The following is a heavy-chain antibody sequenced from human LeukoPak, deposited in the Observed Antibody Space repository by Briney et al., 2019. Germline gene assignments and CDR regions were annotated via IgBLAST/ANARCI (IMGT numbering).Heavy chain of an antibody. CDR1: GGSISSYY. CDR2: IYYSGST. V-gene: IGHV4-59*01. J-gene: IGHJ1*01. CDR3: ARGGIAAAGTWDFQH. D-gene: IGHD6-13*01. Sequence: SETLSLTCTVSGGSISSYYWSWIRQPPGKGLEWIGYIYYSGSTNYNPSLKSRVTISVDTSKNQFSLKLSSVTAADTAVYYCARGGIAAAGTWDFQHWGQGTLVTVSS.